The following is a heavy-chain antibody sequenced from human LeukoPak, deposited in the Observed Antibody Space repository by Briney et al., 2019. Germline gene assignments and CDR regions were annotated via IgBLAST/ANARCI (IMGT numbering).Heavy chain of an antibody. CDR1: GFTFSSYW. V-gene: IGHV3-74*01. CDR3: AKDSMIVVVITQGYDAFDI. J-gene: IGHJ3*02. Sequence: GGSLRLSCAASGFTFSSYWMHWVRQAPGKGLVWVSRINTDGSSTSYADSVKGRFTISRDNAKNTLYLQMNSLRAEDTAVYYCAKDSMIVVVITQGYDAFDIWGQGTMVTVSS. CDR2: INTDGSST. D-gene: IGHD3-22*01.